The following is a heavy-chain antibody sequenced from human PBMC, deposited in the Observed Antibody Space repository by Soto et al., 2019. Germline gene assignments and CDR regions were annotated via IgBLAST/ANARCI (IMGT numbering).Heavy chain of an antibody. CDR1: GGSISSGDYY. CDR2: IYYSGST. Sequence: KPSETLSLTCTVSGGSISSGDYYWSWIRPPPGKGQEWIGYIYYSGSTYYNPSLKSRVTISVDTSKNQFSLKLSSVTAADTAVYYCARSGVVTLSNWFDPWGQGTLVTVSS. V-gene: IGHV4-30-4*01. CDR3: ARSGVVTLSNWFDP. J-gene: IGHJ5*02. D-gene: IGHD2-15*01.